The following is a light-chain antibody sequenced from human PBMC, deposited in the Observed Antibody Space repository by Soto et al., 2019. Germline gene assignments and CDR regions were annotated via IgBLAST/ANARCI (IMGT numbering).Light chain of an antibody. Sequence: DIVMTQSPDSLAVSLGERATINCKSSQSVLYSSNNKNYLAWYHQKPGQSPKLLIHWASTRESGVPDRFSGSGSGTDFTLTISSLQAEDVAVYFCQQYYSTPLTFGGGTKVEIK. J-gene: IGKJ4*01. CDR2: WAS. CDR1: QSVLYSSNNKNY. CDR3: QQYYSTPLT. V-gene: IGKV4-1*01.